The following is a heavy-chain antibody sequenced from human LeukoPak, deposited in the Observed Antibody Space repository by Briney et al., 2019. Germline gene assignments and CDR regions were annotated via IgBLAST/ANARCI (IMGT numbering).Heavy chain of an antibody. J-gene: IGHJ4*02. D-gene: IGHD3-22*01. Sequence: PSETLSLTCAVSGGSISSYYWSWLRQPPGKGLEWIGDIYYSGSTNYNPSLKSRVTISVDTSKNQFSLKLSSVTAADTAVYYCARDPSYYDRGGFDYWGQGTLVTVSS. CDR2: IYYSGST. CDR1: GGSISSYY. CDR3: ARDPSYYDRGGFDY. V-gene: IGHV4-59*01.